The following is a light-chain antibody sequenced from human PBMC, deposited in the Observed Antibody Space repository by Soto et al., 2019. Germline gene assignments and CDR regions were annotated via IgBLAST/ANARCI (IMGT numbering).Light chain of an antibody. J-gene: IGLJ1*01. CDR3: SSYTTSVTYV. V-gene: IGLV2-14*01. CDR1: SSDVGAYNS. CDR2: DVS. Sequence: QSALTQPASVSGSPGQSITISCTGTSSDVGAYNSVSWYQQHPGKAPKLIIYDVSTRPSGISDRFSGSKSGNTDSLTSSGLKAEDESDYYCSSYTTSVTYVFGTGTKVTGL.